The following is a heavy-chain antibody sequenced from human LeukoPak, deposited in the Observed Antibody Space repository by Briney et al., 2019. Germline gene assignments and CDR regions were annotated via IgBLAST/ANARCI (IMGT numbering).Heavy chain of an antibody. D-gene: IGHD1-26*01. Sequence: TSETLSLTCTVSGGSISSSSYYWGWIRRPPGKGLEWIGISYYTGSTYYNPSLKSRVTISVDTSKNQFSLKLTSVTAADTAVYYCASHNSGSYWELDYWGQGTLVTVSS. CDR1: GGSISSSSYY. CDR3: ASHNSGSYWELDY. V-gene: IGHV4-39*01. J-gene: IGHJ4*02. CDR2: SYYTGST.